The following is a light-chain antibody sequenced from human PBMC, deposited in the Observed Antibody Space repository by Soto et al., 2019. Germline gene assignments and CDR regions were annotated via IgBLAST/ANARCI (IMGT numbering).Light chain of an antibody. J-gene: IGKJ1*01. V-gene: IGKV1-5*03. Sequence: DILMTQSPSTLSASVGDRVTITCRASQSISSWLAWYQQKPGKAPKLLIYKASSLESGVPSRFSGSGSGTEFTLTSSSLQPDDFATYYFQQYNSYWTFGQGTKVEIK. CDR3: QQYNSYWT. CDR1: QSISSW. CDR2: KAS.